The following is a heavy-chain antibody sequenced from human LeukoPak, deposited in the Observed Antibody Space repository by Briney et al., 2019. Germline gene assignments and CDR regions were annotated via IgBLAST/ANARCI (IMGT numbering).Heavy chain of an antibody. CDR3: ASSRVRGVSFYFVS. V-gene: IGHV1-69*05. CDR1: GGTFKAYG. D-gene: IGHD3-10*01. CDR2: IIPIYGAA. Sequence: ASVKVCCKASGGTFKAYGLSWVRQAPGQGLEWIGKIIPIYGAAKYAQKFRGRLTITTDESKSTAYMEVSSMRLEAAAISYCASSRVRGVSFYFVSWGQGTLVTVSS. J-gene: IGHJ4*02.